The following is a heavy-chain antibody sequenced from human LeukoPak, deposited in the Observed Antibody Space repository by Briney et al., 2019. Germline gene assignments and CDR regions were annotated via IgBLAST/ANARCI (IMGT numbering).Heavy chain of an antibody. V-gene: IGHV3-23*01. D-gene: IGHD5-24*01. Sequence: GASLRLSCAASGVTFGIYAMSWVRQAPGMGLEWVSLITGSGGTTYYADAVKGRLTISRDNSKNTLFLQVNSLRAEDTALYYCVQMQGYSFHYWGQGTLVTVSS. CDR1: GVTFGIYA. J-gene: IGHJ4*02. CDR2: ITGSGGTT. CDR3: VQMQGYSFHY.